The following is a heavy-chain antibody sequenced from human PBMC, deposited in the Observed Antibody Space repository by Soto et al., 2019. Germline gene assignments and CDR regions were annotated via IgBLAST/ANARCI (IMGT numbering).Heavy chain of an antibody. CDR1: GYTFTSYG. V-gene: IGHV1-18*01. J-gene: IGHJ5*02. D-gene: IGHD4-17*01. Sequence: ASVKVSCKASGYTFTSYGISWVRQAPGQGLEWMGWISAYNDNTNFAQKLQGRVTMTTDTFTSTAYMELRCLRSDDTVVYFWAREFVGDYSMTFDPWGQGTLVTVSS. CDR2: ISAYNDNT. CDR3: AREFVGDYSMTFDP.